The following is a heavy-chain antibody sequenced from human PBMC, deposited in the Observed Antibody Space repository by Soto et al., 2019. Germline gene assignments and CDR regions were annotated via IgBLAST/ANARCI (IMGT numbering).Heavy chain of an antibody. J-gene: IGHJ4*02. CDR2: ISAYNGNT. Sequence: ASVKVSCKASGYTFTSYGISWVRQAPGQGLEWMGWISAYNGNTNYAQKLQGRVTMTTDTSTSTAYMELRSLRSDDTAVYYCARDRLEPLGYSPHFDYWGQGTLVTVSS. D-gene: IGHD5-12*01. V-gene: IGHV1-18*01. CDR3: ARDRLEPLGYSPHFDY. CDR1: GYTFTSYG.